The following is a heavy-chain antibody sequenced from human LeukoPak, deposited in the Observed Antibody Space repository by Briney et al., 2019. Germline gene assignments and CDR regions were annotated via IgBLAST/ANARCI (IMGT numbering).Heavy chain of an antibody. CDR3: ARENPASGYFDY. CDR2: IWYDGSNK. Sequence: GRSLRLSCAASGFTFSSYGMHWVRQAPGKGLEWVAVIWYDGSNKYYADSVKGRFTISRDNSKNTLYLQMNSLRAEDTAVYYCARENPASGYFDYWGQGTLVTASS. V-gene: IGHV3-33*01. J-gene: IGHJ4*02. CDR1: GFTFSSYG. D-gene: IGHD3-3*01.